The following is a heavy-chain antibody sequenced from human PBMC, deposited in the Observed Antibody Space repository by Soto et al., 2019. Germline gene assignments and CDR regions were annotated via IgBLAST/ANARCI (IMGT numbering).Heavy chain of an antibody. D-gene: IGHD2-15*01. CDR2: INSDGSST. CDR1: GFTFSSYW. V-gene: IGHV3-74*01. J-gene: IGHJ6*02. Sequence: HPGGSLRLSCAASGFTFSSYWMHWVRQAPGKGLVWVSRINSDGSSTSYADSVKGRFTISRDNAKNTLYLQMNSLRAEDTAVYYCARERDVAYYYYGMDVWGQGTTVTVSS. CDR3: ARERDVAYYYYGMDV.